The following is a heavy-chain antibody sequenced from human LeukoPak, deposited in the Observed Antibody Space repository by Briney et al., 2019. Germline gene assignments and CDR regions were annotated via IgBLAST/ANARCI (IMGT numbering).Heavy chain of an antibody. CDR1: GFTFTSCS. Sequence: GGSLRLSCAASGFTFTSCSINWVRQAPGKGLEWVSVISGSGVDAAYADSVKGRFTMSRDNSKNTLYLQMNSLKAEDTAVYYCASYVEDAFDIWGQGTMVTVSS. CDR2: ISGSGVDA. J-gene: IGHJ3*02. D-gene: IGHD1-26*01. V-gene: IGHV3-23*01. CDR3: ASYVEDAFDI.